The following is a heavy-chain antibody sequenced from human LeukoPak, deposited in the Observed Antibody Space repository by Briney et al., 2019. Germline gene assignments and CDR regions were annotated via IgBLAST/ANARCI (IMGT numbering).Heavy chain of an antibody. CDR3: AKAQGDYYYDSSGYYDWFDP. D-gene: IGHD3-22*01. V-gene: IGHV3-30*02. J-gene: IGHJ5*02. Sequence: GGSLRLSCAASGFTFSNFGMHWVRQAPGKGLEWVAFIRFDGTSEFYADSVKARFTISRDNSQNTLYLQMNRLRAEDTAVYYCAKAQGDYYYDSSGYYDWFDPWGQGTLVTVSS. CDR1: GFTFSNFG. CDR2: IRFDGTSE.